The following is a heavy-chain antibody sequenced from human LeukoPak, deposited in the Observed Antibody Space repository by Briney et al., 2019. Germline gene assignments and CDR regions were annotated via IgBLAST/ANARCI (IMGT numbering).Heavy chain of an antibody. CDR2: INHSGST. Sequence: SETLSLTCAVYGGSFSGYYWSWIRQPPGKGLEWIGEINHSGSTNYNPSLKSRVTISVDTSKNQFSLKLSSVTAAGTAVYYCARGPYGGNSFAFDYWGQGTLVTVSS. CDR3: ARGPYGGNSFAFDY. J-gene: IGHJ4*02. V-gene: IGHV4-34*01. D-gene: IGHD4-23*01. CDR1: GGSFSGYY.